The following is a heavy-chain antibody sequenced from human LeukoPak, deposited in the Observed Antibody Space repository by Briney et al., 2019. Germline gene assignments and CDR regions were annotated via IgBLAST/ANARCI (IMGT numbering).Heavy chain of an antibody. J-gene: IGHJ4*02. CDR1: GFTFSSYA. Sequence: GRSLRLSCAASGFTFSSYAMHWVRQAPGKGLEWVAVISYDGSNKYYADSVKGRFTISRDNSKNTLYLQMNSLRAEDTAVYYCARGRIAAAGNYVDYWGQGTLVTVSS. CDR2: ISYDGSNK. CDR3: ARGRIAAAGNYVDY. D-gene: IGHD6-13*01. V-gene: IGHV3-30-3*01.